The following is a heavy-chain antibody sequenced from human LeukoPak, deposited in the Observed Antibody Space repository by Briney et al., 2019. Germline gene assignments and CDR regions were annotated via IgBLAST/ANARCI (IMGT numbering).Heavy chain of an antibody. CDR1: GFTFSVYW. D-gene: IGHD1-26*01. J-gene: IGHJ3*02. Sequence: GGSLRLSCAASGFTFSVYWMTWVRQAPGKGLEWVANINQDGSDKYCVDSVKGRFTISRDNAKNSLYLQMNSLRAEDTAVYYCARVSGTYGGAFDIWGQGTMVTVSS. V-gene: IGHV3-7*01. CDR2: INQDGSDK. CDR3: ARVSGTYGGAFDI.